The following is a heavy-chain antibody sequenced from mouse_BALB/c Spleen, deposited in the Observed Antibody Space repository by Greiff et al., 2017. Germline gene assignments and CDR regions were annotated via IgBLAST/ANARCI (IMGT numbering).Heavy chain of an antibody. D-gene: IGHD1-1*01. CDR3: ARVYYYGRNFDV. V-gene: IGHV1-80*01. CDR2: IYPGDGDT. J-gene: IGHJ1*01. CDR1: GYAFSSYW. Sequence: VKLMESGAELVRPGSSVKISCKASGYAFSSYWMNWVKQRPGQGLEWIGQIYPGDGDTNYNGKFKGKATLTADKSSSTAYMQLSSLTSEDSAVYFCARVYYYGRNFDVWGAGTTVTVSS.